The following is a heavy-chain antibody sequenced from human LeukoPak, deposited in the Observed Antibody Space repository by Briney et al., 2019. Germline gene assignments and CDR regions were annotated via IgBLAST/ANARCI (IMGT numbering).Heavy chain of an antibody. D-gene: IGHD2/OR15-2a*01. J-gene: IGHJ4*02. CDR1: GGTFSSYA. V-gene: IGHV1-69*04. CDR3: ARSSEYDKSQIDY. CDR2: IIPILGIA. Sequence: SVKVSCKASGGTFSSYAISWVRQAPGQGLEWMGRIIPILGIANYAQKFQGRVTITADKSTSTAYMELSSLGSEDTAVYYCARSSEYDKSQIDYWGQGTLVTVSS.